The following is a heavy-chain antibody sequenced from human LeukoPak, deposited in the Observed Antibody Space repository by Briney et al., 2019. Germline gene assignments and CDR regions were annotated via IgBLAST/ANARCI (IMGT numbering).Heavy chain of an antibody. V-gene: IGHV1-24*01. J-gene: IGHJ4*02. D-gene: IGHD3-3*01. CDR3: ARVLQAMEWLLFGY. CDR1: GYTLTELS. CDR2: FDPEDGET. Sequence: AASVKVSCKVSGYTLTELSMHWVRQAPGKGLEWMGGFDPEDGETIYAQKFQGRVTMTTDTSTSTAYMELRSLRSDDTAVYYCARVLQAMEWLLFGYWGQGTLVTVSS.